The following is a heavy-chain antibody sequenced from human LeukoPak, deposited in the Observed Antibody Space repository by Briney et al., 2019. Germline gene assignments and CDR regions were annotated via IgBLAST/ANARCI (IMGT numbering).Heavy chain of an antibody. CDR2: IIPIFGIA. D-gene: IGHD1-26*01. J-gene: IGHJ4*02. CDR1: GGTFSSYA. CDR3: ARGIPSGSYSFDY. V-gene: IGHV1-69*04. Sequence: ASVKVSCKASGGTFSSYAISWVRQAPGQGLERMGRIIPIFGIANYAQKFQGRVTITADKSTSTAYMELSSLRSEDTAVYYCARGIPSGSYSFDYWGQGTLVTVSS.